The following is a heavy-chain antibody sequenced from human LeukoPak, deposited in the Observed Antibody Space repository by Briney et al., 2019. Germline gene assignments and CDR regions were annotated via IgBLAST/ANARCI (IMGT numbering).Heavy chain of an antibody. CDR1: GGSFSGYY. V-gene: IGHV4-34*01. D-gene: IGHD3-22*01. Sequence: SETLSLTCAVYGGSFSGYYWSWIRQPPGQGMEWIGEINHSGSTNSNPSLKTRVTISVDTSKNQCSLKLSSVTGADTAVYYCASRYYYDSSGYSSARHYYFDYWSEGTLVTVSS. J-gene: IGHJ4*02. CDR3: ASRYYYDSSGYSSARHYYFDY. CDR2: INHSGST.